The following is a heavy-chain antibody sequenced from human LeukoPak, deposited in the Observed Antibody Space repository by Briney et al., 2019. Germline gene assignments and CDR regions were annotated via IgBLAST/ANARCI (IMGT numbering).Heavy chain of an antibody. Sequence: ASVKVSCKASGYTFTSYGISWVRQAPGQGLEWMGWISAYNGNTNYAQKLQGRVTMTTDTSTSTAYMELRSLRSDDTAVYYCARVLNVDTAMGWFDPWGQGTLVTVSS. CDR1: GYTFTSYG. D-gene: IGHD5-18*01. CDR2: ISAYNGNT. V-gene: IGHV1-18*01. CDR3: ARVLNVDTAMGWFDP. J-gene: IGHJ5*02.